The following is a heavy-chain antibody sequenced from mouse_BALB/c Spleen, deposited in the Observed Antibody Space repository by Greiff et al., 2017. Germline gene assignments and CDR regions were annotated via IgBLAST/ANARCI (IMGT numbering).Heavy chain of an antibody. J-gene: IGHJ3*01. CDR2: ISYSGST. CDR1: GYSITSDYA. Sequence: EVKVEESGPGLVKPSQSLSLTCTVTGYSITSDYAWNWIRQFPGNKLEWMGYISYSGSTSYNPSLKSRISITRDTSKNQFFLQLNSVTTEDTATYYCARSSYPAWFAYWGQGTLVTVSA. V-gene: IGHV3-2*02. CDR3: ARSSYPAWFAY. D-gene: IGHD1-1*01.